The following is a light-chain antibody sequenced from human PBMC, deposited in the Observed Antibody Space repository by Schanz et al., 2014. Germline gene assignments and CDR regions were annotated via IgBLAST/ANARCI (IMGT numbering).Light chain of an antibody. CDR1: SSDVGGFHY. CDR2: EVT. CDR3: SSYAGSNIV. V-gene: IGLV2-8*01. J-gene: IGLJ1*01. Sequence: SALTQPPSASGSPGQSVTISCTGTSSDVGGFHYVSWYQQHPDKAPQLMIYEVTKRPSGVPDRFSGSKSGNTASLTISGLQAEDEADYYCSSYAGSNIVFGTGTKVTVL.